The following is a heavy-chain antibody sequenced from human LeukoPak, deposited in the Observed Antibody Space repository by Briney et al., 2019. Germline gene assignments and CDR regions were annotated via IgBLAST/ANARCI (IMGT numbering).Heavy chain of an antibody. Sequence: GGSLRLSCAASGFTFSSYAMSWIRQAPGKGLEWVGRIKSKTDGGTTDYAAPVKGRFTISRDDSKNTLYLQMNSLKTEDTAVYYCTTEDIVGASWGQGTLVTVSS. J-gene: IGHJ5*02. CDR1: GFTFSSYA. D-gene: IGHD1-26*01. CDR2: IKSKTDGGTT. V-gene: IGHV3-15*01. CDR3: TTEDIVGAS.